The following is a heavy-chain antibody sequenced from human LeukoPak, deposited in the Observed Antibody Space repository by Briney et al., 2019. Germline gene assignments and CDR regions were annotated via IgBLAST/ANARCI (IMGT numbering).Heavy chain of an antibody. CDR2: IYYTGNT. D-gene: IGHD1-7*01. CDR3: ARSMTGTLYLDY. Sequence: SETLSLTCTVYGGSISSHYWSWIRQPPGKELEWIGYIYYTGNTKYNPSLKSRVTISVDTSKNQFSLWLSSVTAADTAIYFCARSMTGTLYLDYWGQGSLVTVSS. V-gene: IGHV4-59*11. CDR1: GGSISSHY. J-gene: IGHJ4*02.